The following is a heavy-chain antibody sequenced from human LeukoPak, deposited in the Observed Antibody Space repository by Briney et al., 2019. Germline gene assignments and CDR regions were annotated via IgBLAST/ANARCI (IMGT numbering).Heavy chain of an antibody. CDR1: VGTFSSYA. V-gene: IGHV1-69*06. CDR3: ARGAIQLWLLVDYYYYYMDV. J-gene: IGHJ6*03. Sequence: ASVTVSCKASVGTFSSYAISWVRQAPGQGLEWMGGIIPIFGTANYAQKFQGRVTITADKSTSTAYMELSSLRSEDTAVYYCARGAIQLWLLVDYYYYYMDVWGKGTTVTVSS. CDR2: IIPIFGTA. D-gene: IGHD5-18*01.